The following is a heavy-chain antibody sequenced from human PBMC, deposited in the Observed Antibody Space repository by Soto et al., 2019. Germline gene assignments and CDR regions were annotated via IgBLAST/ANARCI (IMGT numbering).Heavy chain of an antibody. J-gene: IGHJ5*02. D-gene: IGHD2-15*01. Sequence: SETLSLTCTVSGGSISRSSYSWVWIRQPPGKGLEWIGTIYYSGSTYYNPSLKSRVTISVDTSKNQFSLKLSSVTAADTAVYYCATRQGGSYNWFDPWGQGTLVTVSS. CDR2: IYYSGST. V-gene: IGHV4-39*01. CDR3: ATRQGGSYNWFDP. CDR1: GGSISRSSYS.